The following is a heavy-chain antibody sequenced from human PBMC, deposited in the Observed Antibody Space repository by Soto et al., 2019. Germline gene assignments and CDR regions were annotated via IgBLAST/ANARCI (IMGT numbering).Heavy chain of an antibody. CDR2: ISYDGSVQ. CDR1: RFTFSNYG. D-gene: IGHD2-2*01. CDR3: AKVRDSTPAPDY. V-gene: IGHV3-30*18. J-gene: IGHJ4*02. Sequence: AGGSLRLSCAASRFTFSNYGMQWVRQAPGKGLEWVAVISYDGSVQIYADSVKGRFTISRDNSKNTLYLQMNSLRAEDTAVYYCAKVRDSTPAPDYWGQGTLVTVSS.